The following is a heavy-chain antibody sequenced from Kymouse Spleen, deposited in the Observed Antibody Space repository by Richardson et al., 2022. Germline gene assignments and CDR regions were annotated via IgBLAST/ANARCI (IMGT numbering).Heavy chain of an antibody. Sequence: QVQLQQWGAGLLKPSETLSLTCAVYGGSFSGYYWSWIRQPPGKGLEWIGEINHSGSTNYNPSLKSRVTISVDTSKNQFSLKLSSVTAADTAVYYCARESNWNYYFDYWGQGTLVTVSS. CDR3: ARESNWNYYFDY. D-gene: IGHD1-7*01. V-gene: IGHV4-34*01. J-gene: IGHJ4*02. CDR1: GGSFSGYY. CDR2: INHSGST.